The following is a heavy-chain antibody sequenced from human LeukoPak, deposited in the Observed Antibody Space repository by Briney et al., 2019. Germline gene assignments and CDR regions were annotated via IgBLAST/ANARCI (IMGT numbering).Heavy chain of an antibody. CDR1: GGTFSGYA. CDR2: IIPIFGTA. Sequence: GASVKVSCKASGGTFSGYAISWVRQAPGQGLEWMGGIIPIFGTANYAQKFQGRVTITADESTSTAYMELSSLRSEDTAVYYCARGLNYYGSATKYYFDYWGQGTLVTVSS. V-gene: IGHV1-69*13. J-gene: IGHJ4*02. CDR3: ARGLNYYGSATKYYFDY. D-gene: IGHD3-10*01.